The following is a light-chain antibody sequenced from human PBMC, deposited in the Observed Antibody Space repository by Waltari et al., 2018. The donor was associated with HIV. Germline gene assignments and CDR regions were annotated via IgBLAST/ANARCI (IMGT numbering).Light chain of an antibody. CDR2: NNN. J-gene: IGLJ2*01. CDR3: AAWDDSLNGHVL. CDR1: SSTIGSNP. Sequence: QSVLTQPPSASGPPGQRVTFSCSGTSSTIGSNPVDWYQKHPGTAPRLLIYNNNQRPSGVPDRFSGSKSGTSASLAISGLQSEDEADYYCAAWDDSLNGHVLFGGGTKLTVL. V-gene: IGLV1-44*01.